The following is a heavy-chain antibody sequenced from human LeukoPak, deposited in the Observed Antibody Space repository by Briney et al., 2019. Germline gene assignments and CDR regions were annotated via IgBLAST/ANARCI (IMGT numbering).Heavy chain of an antibody. V-gene: IGHV4-59*08. CDR1: GGSISSYY. CDR3: ARLSHYYDSSGYYYVVAFDI. D-gene: IGHD3-22*01. Sequence: SETPSLTCTVSGGSISSYYWSWIRQPPGKGLEWIGYIYYSGSTNYNPSLKSRVTISVDTSKNQFSLKLSSVTAADTAVYYCARLSHYYDSSGYYYVVAFDIWGQGTMVTVSS. J-gene: IGHJ3*02. CDR2: IYYSGST.